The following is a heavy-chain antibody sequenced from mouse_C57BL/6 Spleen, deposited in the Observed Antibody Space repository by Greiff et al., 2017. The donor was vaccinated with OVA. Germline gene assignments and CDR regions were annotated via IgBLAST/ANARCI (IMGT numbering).Heavy chain of an antibody. CDR1: GYTFTDYY. D-gene: IGHD4-1*01. Sequence: EVQLQQSGPVLVKPGASVKMSCKASGYTFTDYYMNWVKQSHGKSLEWIGVINPYNGGTSYNQKFKGKATLTVEKSSSTAYMELNSLTSEDSAVYYCARKLTGPYYAMDYWGQGTSVTVSS. J-gene: IGHJ4*01. CDR3: ARKLTGPYYAMDY. V-gene: IGHV1-19*01. CDR2: INPYNGGT.